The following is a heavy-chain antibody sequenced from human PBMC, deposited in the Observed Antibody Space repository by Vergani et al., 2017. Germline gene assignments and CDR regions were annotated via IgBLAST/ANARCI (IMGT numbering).Heavy chain of an antibody. CDR1: GYTFNSHG. J-gene: IGHJ3*01. Sequence: QVQLVQSGAEVKKPGASVKVSCKASGYTFNSHGISWVRQAPGQGLEWMGWISTYNGNTNYAQKVQGRVTMTTDISTTTAYMQLRSLRSDDTAVYYCARELYSYVCTAQRAFDVWGQGTMVTVSS. V-gene: IGHV1-18*04. CDR3: ARELYSYVCTAQRAFDV. D-gene: IGHD5-18*01. CDR2: ISTYNGNT.